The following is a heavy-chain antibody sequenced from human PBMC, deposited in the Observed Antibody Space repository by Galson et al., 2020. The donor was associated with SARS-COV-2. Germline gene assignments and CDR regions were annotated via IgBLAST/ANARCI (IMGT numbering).Heavy chain of an antibody. J-gene: IGHJ3*02. CDR3: ASSSDNPPDIVVVPAAIRAYDAFDI. Sequence: GGSLRLSCAASGFTFSSYWMHWVRQAPGKGLVWVSRINSDGSSTSYADSVKGRFTISRDNAKNTLYLQMNSLRAEDTAVYYCASSSDNPPDIVVVPAAIRAYDAFDIWGQGTMVTVSS. CDR2: INSDGSST. CDR1: GFTFSSYW. V-gene: IGHV3-74*01. D-gene: IGHD2-2*02.